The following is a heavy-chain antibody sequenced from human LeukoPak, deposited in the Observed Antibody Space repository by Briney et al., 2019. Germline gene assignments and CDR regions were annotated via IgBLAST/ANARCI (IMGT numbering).Heavy chain of an antibody. Sequence: SETLSLTCSVSGGSISDYYWSWIRQTPGKGLEWIAYIHYSGTTNYNPSLKSRVTISVDTSQNQFSLKLNSVTAADTAVYYCARDRYYYDSSAYYYRFDPWGQGTLVTVSS. CDR1: GGSISDYY. V-gene: IGHV4-59*12. CDR2: IHYSGTT. CDR3: ARDRYYYDSSAYYYRFDP. J-gene: IGHJ5*02. D-gene: IGHD3-22*01.